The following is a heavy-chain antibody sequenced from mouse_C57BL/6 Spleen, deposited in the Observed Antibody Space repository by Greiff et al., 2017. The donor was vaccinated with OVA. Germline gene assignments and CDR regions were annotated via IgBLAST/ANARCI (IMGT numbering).Heavy chain of an antibody. CDR1: GYTFTSYW. J-gene: IGHJ2*01. V-gene: IGHV1-52*01. CDR2: IDPSDSET. CDR3: ARRASDDYDDY. D-gene: IGHD2-4*01. Sequence: QVQLKQPGAELVRPGSSVKLSCKASGYTFTSYWMHWVKQRPIQGLEWIGNIDPSDSETHYNQKFKDKATLTVDKSSSTAYMQLSSLTSEDSAVYYCARRASDDYDDYWGQGTTLTVSS.